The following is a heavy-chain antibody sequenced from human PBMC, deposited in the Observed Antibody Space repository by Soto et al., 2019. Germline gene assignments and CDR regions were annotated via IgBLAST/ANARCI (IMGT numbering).Heavy chain of an antibody. V-gene: IGHV3-33*01. D-gene: IGHD6-6*01. Sequence: QVQLVESGGGVVQPGGSLRLSCATSGFTFSDSGMHWVRQAPGKGLEWVAVIWSDGSDKSYADSVEGRFTISRDNSKNTLYLQMKSLRAEDTAVYYCGRGNRNRSSSGWGGGFDYWGQGTLVTVSS. J-gene: IGHJ4*02. CDR2: IWSDGSDK. CDR3: GRGNRNRSSSGWGGGFDY. CDR1: GFTFSDSG.